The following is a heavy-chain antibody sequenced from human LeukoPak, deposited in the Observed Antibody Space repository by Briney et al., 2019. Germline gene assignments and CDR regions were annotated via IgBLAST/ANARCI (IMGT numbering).Heavy chain of an antibody. J-gene: IGHJ4*02. V-gene: IGHV3-9*03. CDR1: GFTFDDYA. D-gene: IGHD6-13*01. Sequence: GGSLRLSCAASGFTFDDYAMHWVRQAPGKGPEWVSGISWNSGSIGYADSVKGRFTISRDNAKNSLYLQMNSLRAEDMALYYCAKGLSSSWHAEFDYFDYWGQGTLVTVSS. CDR3: AKGLSSSWHAEFDYFDY. CDR2: ISWNSGSI.